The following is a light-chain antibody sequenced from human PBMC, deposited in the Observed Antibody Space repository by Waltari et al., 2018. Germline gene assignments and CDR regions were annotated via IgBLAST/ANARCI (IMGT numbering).Light chain of an antibody. CDR3: MQALQTRYT. CDR2: LGS. J-gene: IGKJ2*01. V-gene: IGKV2-28*01. CDR1: QSLLHSNGYNY. Sequence: DIVMTQSPLSLPVTPGEPASISCRSSQSLLHSNGYNYLDWYLQKPGQSPRLLIYLGSNRASGVPDRFSGSGSGTDFTLKISRVEAEDVGVYYCMQALQTRYTFGQGTKLEIK.